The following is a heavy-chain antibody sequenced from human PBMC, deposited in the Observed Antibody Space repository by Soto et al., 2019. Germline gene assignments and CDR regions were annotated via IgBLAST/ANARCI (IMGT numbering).Heavy chain of an antibody. CDR2: IYYSGST. V-gene: IGHV4-59*08. D-gene: IGHD2-15*01. J-gene: IGHJ4*02. CDR1: GGSISSYY. Sequence: SETLSLTCTVSGGSISSYYWSWIRQPPGKGLEWIGYIYYSGSTNYNPSLKSRVTISVDTSKNQFSLKLSSVTAADTAVYYCARRRGYCSGGSCYYFDYWGQGTLVTVSS. CDR3: ARRRGYCSGGSCYYFDY.